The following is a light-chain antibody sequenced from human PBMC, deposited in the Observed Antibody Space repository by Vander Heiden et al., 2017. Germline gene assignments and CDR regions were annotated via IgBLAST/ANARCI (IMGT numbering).Light chain of an antibody. CDR3: QQSYSTPLT. V-gene: IGKV1-39*01. J-gene: IGKJ4*01. Sequence: IQLTQSPSSLSASVGDRLTITSRASQSISSYLNWYQQKPGKAPKLLIYAASSLQSGVPSRFSGSGSGTDFTLTISSLQPEDFATYYCQQSYSTPLTFGGGTKVEIK. CDR2: AAS. CDR1: QSISSY.